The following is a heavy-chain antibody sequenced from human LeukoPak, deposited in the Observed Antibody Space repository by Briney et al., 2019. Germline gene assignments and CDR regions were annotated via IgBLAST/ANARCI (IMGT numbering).Heavy chain of an antibody. D-gene: IGHD6-13*01. Sequence: GESLKISCKGSGYRFTNYWIGWVRQMPGKGLEWMGIIYPGDSDTRYSPSFQGQVTISADKSISTAYLQWSSLKASDTAMYYCARRVGSSSWSFRFDPWGQGTLVTVSS. J-gene: IGHJ5*02. CDR1: GYRFTNYW. CDR3: ARRVGSSSWSFRFDP. V-gene: IGHV5-51*01. CDR2: IYPGDSDT.